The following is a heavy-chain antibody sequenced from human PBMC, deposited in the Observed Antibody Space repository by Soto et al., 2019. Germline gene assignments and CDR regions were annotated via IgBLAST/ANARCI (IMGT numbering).Heavy chain of an antibody. CDR3: ARVRGMQVLGWFGP. V-gene: IGHV4-31*03. CDR2: IYHTDTT. D-gene: IGHD7-27*01. Sequence: QVQLQESGPGLVKPSQTLSLTCTVSGGAISSGGYYWSWTRQHPGKGLEWIGYIYHTDTTYYTPSISRRVTISVAPSKNQFSLKLTSLTAADPAVYYCARVRGMQVLGWFGPWGQGTLVTVYS. J-gene: IGHJ5*02. CDR1: GGAISSGGYY.